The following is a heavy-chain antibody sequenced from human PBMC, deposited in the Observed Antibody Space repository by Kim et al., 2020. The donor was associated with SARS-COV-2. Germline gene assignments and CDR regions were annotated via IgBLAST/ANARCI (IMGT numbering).Heavy chain of an antibody. CDR3: ARYHYYDSSGYYLLGMD. CDR2: INPSGGST. D-gene: IGHD3-22*01. Sequence: ASVKVSCKASGYTFTSYYMHWVRQAPGQGLEWMGIINPSGGSTSYAQKFQGRVTMTRDTSTSTVYMELSSLRSEDTAVYYCARYHYYDSSGYYLLGMDWGQGTLVTVSS. J-gene: IGHJ4*02. CDR1: GYTFTSYY. V-gene: IGHV1-46*01.